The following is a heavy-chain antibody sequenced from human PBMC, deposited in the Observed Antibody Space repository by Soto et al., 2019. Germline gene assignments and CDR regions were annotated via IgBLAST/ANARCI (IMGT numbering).Heavy chain of an antibody. V-gene: IGHV1-69*12. CDR2: IIPIFAAP. CDR3: ARDFPSSRSTFDY. Sequence: QVQLVQSGAEVKKPGSSVKVSCKASGGTFSRHTFSWVRQAPGQGLEWMGGIIPIFAAPNYAQKFQGRVTITADESTRTVYMELNSLRSEDTAVYYWARDFPSSRSTFDYWGQGTLVTVSS. J-gene: IGHJ4*02. D-gene: IGHD6-19*01. CDR1: GGTFSRHT.